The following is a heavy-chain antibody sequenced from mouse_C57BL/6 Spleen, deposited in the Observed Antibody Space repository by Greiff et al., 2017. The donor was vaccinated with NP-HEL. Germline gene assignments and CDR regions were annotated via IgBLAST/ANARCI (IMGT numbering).Heavy chain of an antibody. CDR1: GYTFTTYP. CDR2: FHPYNDDT. Sequence: VQLQQSGAELVKPGASVKMSCKASGYTFTTYPIEWMKQNHGKSLEWIGNFHPYNDDTKYNEKFKGKATLTVEKSSSTVYLELSRLTSDDSAVYYCATHYYGSGDWYFDVWGTGTTVTVSS. V-gene: IGHV1-47*01. CDR3: ATHYYGSGDWYFDV. J-gene: IGHJ1*03. D-gene: IGHD1-1*01.